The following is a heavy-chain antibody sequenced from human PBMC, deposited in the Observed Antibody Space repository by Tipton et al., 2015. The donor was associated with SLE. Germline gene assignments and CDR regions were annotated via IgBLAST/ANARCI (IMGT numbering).Heavy chain of an antibody. Sequence: TLSLTCAVYGGSFSGYYWSWIRQPPGKGLEWIGEISHSGSANYNASLKSRVTISLDTSKNQFSLSLSSVTAADTAVYYCARGVAGYFYYCYMDVWGKGTTVTISS. J-gene: IGHJ6*03. CDR2: ISHSGSA. V-gene: IGHV4-34*01. CDR1: GGSFSGYY. CDR3: ARGVAGYFYYCYMDV.